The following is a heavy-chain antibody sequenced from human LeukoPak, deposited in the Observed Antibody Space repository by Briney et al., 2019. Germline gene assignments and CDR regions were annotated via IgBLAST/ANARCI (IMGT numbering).Heavy chain of an antibody. CDR3: AKHNTHSSSRSDY. D-gene: IGHD6-13*01. V-gene: IGHV3-23*01. J-gene: IGHJ4*02. Sequence: QTGGSLRLSCAASGFTFSSYAMSWVRQAPGKGLEWVSTISDSGGSTYYADSVKGRFTLSRDNSKNALYLQMKSLRAEDTAVYYCAKHNTHSSSRSDYWGQGTLVTVSS. CDR2: ISDSGGST. CDR1: GFTFSSYA.